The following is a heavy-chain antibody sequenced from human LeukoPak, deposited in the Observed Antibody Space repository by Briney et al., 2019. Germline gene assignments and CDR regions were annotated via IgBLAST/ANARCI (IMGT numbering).Heavy chain of an antibody. CDR1: GFTFSSFT. CDR3: TRDPNHPGYSSGWYY. D-gene: IGHD6-19*01. J-gene: IGHJ4*02. CDR2: ISHTDDPS. V-gene: IGHV3-48*04. Sequence: GGALRLSCAASGFTFSSFTMIWVRQAPGKGLEWVSSISHTDDPSHYADSVRGRFSISRDNAKNSLYLQMNSLRVEDTAVYYCTRDPNHPGYSSGWYYWGQGTLVTVSS.